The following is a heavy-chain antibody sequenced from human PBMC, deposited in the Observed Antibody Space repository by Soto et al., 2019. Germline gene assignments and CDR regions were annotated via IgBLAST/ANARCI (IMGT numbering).Heavy chain of an antibody. J-gene: IGHJ4*02. CDR3: ARRYGGNFDY. CDR1: GGSISGYY. Sequence: SETLSLTCTVSGGSISGYYWSWIRQPPGKGLEWIGYIYYSGSTNYNPSLKSRVTISVDTSKNQFSLKLSSLTAADTAVYYCARRYGGNFDYWGQGTLVTVSS. D-gene: IGHD1-26*01. CDR2: IYYSGST. V-gene: IGHV4-59*01.